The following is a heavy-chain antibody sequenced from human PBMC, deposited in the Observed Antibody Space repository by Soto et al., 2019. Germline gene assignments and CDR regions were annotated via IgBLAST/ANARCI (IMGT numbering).Heavy chain of an antibody. Sequence: QVQLVQSGAEVKKPGASVKVSCKASGYTFTSYGISWVRQAPGQGLEWMGWISAYNGNTNYAQKLKGRVTMTTDTFTSTGYVELRSLRADDTAVYYCARDETLLWCGELNWFDPWGQGTLVTVSS. D-gene: IGHD3-10*01. V-gene: IGHV1-18*01. J-gene: IGHJ5*02. CDR2: ISAYNGNT. CDR3: ARDETLLWCGELNWFDP. CDR1: GYTFTSYG.